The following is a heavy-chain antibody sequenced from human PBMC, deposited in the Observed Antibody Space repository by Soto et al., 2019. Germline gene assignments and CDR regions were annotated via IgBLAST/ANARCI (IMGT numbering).Heavy chain of an antibody. CDR1: GFTVSSNY. Sequence: GGSLRLSCEASGFTVSSNYMSWVRQAPGKGLEWVSVIYSGGTTYYADSVKGRFTISRANSKNTLYLEVNSLRAEDTAVYYCARENYGGNSYWFDPWGQGTLVTVSS. CDR2: IYSGGTT. V-gene: IGHV3-53*01. J-gene: IGHJ5*02. CDR3: ARENYGGNSYWFDP. D-gene: IGHD4-17*01.